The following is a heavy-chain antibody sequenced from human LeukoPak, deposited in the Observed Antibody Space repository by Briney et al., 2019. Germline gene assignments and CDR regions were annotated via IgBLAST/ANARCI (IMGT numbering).Heavy chain of an antibody. CDR1: GFTFDDYT. CDR3: AKADITMVRGVIIPGYYYYYGMDV. J-gene: IGHJ6*02. D-gene: IGHD3-10*01. Sequence: GGPLRLSCAASGFTFDDYTMHWVRQAPGKGRKWVSPISWDGGSTYYADSVKGRFTISRDNSKNSLYLQMNSLRTEDTALYYCAKADITMVRGVIIPGYYYYYGMDVWGQGTTVTVSS. V-gene: IGHV3-43*01. CDR2: ISWDGGST.